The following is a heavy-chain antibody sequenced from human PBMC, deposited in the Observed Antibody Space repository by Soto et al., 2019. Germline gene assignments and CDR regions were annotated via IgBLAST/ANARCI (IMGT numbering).Heavy chain of an antibody. Sequence: EVQLLESGGGLVQPGGSLRLSCAASGFTFSSYAMSWVRQAPGKGLEWVSAISGSGGSTYYADSVKGRFTISRDNSKKTLYLKMNSLRAEYTAVYYCAKDRRLQSNWFDPWGQGTLVTVSS. CDR3: AKDRRLQSNWFDP. V-gene: IGHV3-23*01. J-gene: IGHJ5*02. D-gene: IGHD4-4*01. CDR1: GFTFSSYA. CDR2: ISGSGGST.